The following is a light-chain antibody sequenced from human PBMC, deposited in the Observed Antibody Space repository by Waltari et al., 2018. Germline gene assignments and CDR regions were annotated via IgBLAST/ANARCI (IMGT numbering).Light chain of an antibody. Sequence: SYVLTQPPSVSVAPGKTARITCGGNNIGSRSVHWYQQKSGQAPVLVIYSDRDRSSGIPERFSGSNSGNTATLTISGVEAGDEADYYCQVWDSTSDQWFFGGGTKLTVI. CDR2: SDR. CDR1: NIGSRS. V-gene: IGLV3-21*04. J-gene: IGLJ2*01. CDR3: QVWDSTSDQWF.